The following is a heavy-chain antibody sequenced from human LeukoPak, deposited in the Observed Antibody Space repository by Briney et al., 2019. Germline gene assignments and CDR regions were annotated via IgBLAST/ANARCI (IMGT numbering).Heavy chain of an antibody. V-gene: IGHV3-23*01. CDR3: AKGQELDDGVFDS. Sequence: PGGSLRLSCAASGFTFSSYCMHWVRQAPGKGLEWVSTIPSNGDTAYNAVSVRGRFAISRDNSKNALFLQMDSLRVEDTAIYYCAKGQELDDGVFDSWGQGTLVTVSS. CDR1: GFTFSSYC. D-gene: IGHD1-1*01. CDR2: IPSNGDTA. J-gene: IGHJ4*02.